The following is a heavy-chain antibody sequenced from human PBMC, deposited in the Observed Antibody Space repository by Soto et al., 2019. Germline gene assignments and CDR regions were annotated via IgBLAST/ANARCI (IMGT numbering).Heavy chain of an antibody. CDR2: ISKEGSSK. Sequence: GGSLRLCCAASGFSLCTYVMHWARKDPGKGLEWVAVISKEGSSKYDADSVKGRFTISRDNSKNTLYLQMNSLRGEDTAVYYCAKETHSRGYGSYFDYWGQGTLGTVSS. CDR3: AKETHSRGYGSYFDY. D-gene: IGHD3-22*01. V-gene: IGHV3-30*18. CDR1: GFSLCTYV. J-gene: IGHJ4*02.